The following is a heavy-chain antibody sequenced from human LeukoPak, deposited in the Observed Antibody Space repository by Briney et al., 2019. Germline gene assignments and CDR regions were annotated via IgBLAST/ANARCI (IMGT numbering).Heavy chain of an antibody. CDR1: GFTFSSYA. CDR2: ISYDGSNK. Sequence: GGSLRLSCAASGFTFSSYAMHWVRQAPGEGLEWVAVISYDGSNKYYADSVKGRFTISRDNSKNTLYLQMNSLRAEDTAVYYCASLGYCSSTSCLDYWGQGTLVTVSS. J-gene: IGHJ4*02. V-gene: IGHV3-30*01. CDR3: ASLGYCSSTSCLDY. D-gene: IGHD2-2*01.